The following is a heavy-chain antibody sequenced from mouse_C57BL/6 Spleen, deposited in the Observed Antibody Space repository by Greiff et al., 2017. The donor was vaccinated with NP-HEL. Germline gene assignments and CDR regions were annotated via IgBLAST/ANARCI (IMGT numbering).Heavy chain of an antibody. Sequence: EVHLVESGGGLVQPGGSLKLSCAASGFTFSDYYMYWVRQTPEKRLEWVAYISNGGGSTYYPDTVKGRFTISRDNAKNTLYLQMSRLKSEDTAMYYCARNFYYAMDYWGQGTSVTVSS. CDR2: ISNGGGST. V-gene: IGHV5-12*01. CDR1: GFTFSDYY. CDR3: ARNFYYAMDY. J-gene: IGHJ4*01. D-gene: IGHD2-1*01.